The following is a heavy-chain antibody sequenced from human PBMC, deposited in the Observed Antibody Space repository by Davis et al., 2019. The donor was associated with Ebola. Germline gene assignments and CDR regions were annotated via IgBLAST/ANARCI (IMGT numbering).Heavy chain of an antibody. V-gene: IGHV1-3*01. CDR2: INAGNGNT. J-gene: IGHJ5*02. CDR3: ARDSGMVYATNLFDP. CDR1: RGTFGSYA. Sequence: ASVKVSCKASRGTFGSYAISWVRQAPGQRLEWMGWINAGNGNTKYSQKFQGRVTITRDTSTSTAYMELRSLRSDDTAVYYCARDSGMVYATNLFDPWGQGTLVTVSS. D-gene: IGHD2-8*01.